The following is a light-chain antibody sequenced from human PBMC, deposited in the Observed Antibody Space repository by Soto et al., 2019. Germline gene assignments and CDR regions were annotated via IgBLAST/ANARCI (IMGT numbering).Light chain of an antibody. CDR2: QAS. V-gene: IGKV1-5*03. Sequence: DIQMTQSPPTLSASVGDRVTITCRASQSVSTWLAWYQQKPGKAPKVLIYQASSLESGVPSRFSGNVSGTEFTLTISSLQPDDFATYYCQHHNSFPFTFGGGTKVEIK. CDR1: QSVSTW. J-gene: IGKJ4*01. CDR3: QHHNSFPFT.